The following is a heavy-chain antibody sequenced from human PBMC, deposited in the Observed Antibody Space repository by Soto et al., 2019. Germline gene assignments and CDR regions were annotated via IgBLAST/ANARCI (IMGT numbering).Heavy chain of an antibody. Sequence: QVQLQESGPGLVKPSQTLSLTCTVSGDSTSGGYYWSWIRQHPGKGLEWIGYVSPSGNTYYNPSLNSRVSISIDTSKNHFSLEVSSVTAADTAVYYCARDRGSYGMDVWGQGTTVTVSS. CDR2: VSPSGNT. J-gene: IGHJ6*02. V-gene: IGHV4-31*03. CDR1: GDSTSGGYY. CDR3: ARDRGSYGMDV.